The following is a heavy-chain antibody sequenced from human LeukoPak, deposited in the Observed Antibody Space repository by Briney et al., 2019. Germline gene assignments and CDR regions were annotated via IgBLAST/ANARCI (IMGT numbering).Heavy chain of an antibody. CDR2: IKQDGSEN. Sequence: GGSLRLSCAASGFTFSTHWMGWVRQAPGKGLEWVANIKQDGSENYYVDSVKGRFTISRDNAKSSLYLQMNSLRAEDTAVYYCTRGGYARGDYWGQGTLVTVSS. J-gene: IGHJ4*02. CDR3: TRGGYARGDY. D-gene: IGHD5-12*01. V-gene: IGHV3-7*03. CDR1: GFTFSTHW.